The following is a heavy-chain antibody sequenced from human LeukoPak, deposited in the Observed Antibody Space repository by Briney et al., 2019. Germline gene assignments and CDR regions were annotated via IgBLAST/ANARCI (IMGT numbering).Heavy chain of an antibody. D-gene: IGHD1-7*01. J-gene: IGHJ4*02. CDR3: ARVGWNYSFDY. V-gene: IGHV4-39*07. CDR2: IYYSGST. CDR1: GGSISSSSYY. Sequence: SETLSLTCTVSGGSISSSSYYWGWIRQPPGEGLEWIGSIYYSGSTYYNPSLKSRVTISVDTSKNQFSLKLSSVTAADTAVYYRARVGWNYSFDYWGQGTLVTVSS.